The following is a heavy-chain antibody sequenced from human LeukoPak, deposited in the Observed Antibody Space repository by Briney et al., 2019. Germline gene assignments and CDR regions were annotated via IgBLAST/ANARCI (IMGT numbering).Heavy chain of an antibody. CDR2: TYYRSQWFI. V-gene: IGHV6-1*01. Sequence: SQTLSLTCAISGDSVSSDSAAWNWIRQSPSGGLEWLGRTYYRSQWFIDYAVSVKTRITIKSDTSRNQFSLELNSVTPEGTGVYYCARGSGYYDTGSFSFVDNWGQGTLVTVSS. D-gene: IGHD3-22*01. CDR1: GDSVSSDSAA. CDR3: ARGSGYYDTGSFSFVDN. J-gene: IGHJ4*02.